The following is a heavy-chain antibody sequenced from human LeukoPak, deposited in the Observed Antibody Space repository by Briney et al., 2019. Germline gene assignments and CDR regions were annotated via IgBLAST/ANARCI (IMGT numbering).Heavy chain of an antibody. CDR3: AKLTVTYYFDY. CDR1: GFTFSSYG. D-gene: IGHD4-17*01. J-gene: IGHJ4*02. CDR2: IWYDGSNK. Sequence: GGSLRLSCAASGFTFSSYGMHWVRQAPGKGLEWVAVIWYDGSNKYYADSVKGRFTISRDNSKNTLYLQMNSLRAEDTAVYYCAKLTVTYYFDYWGQGTLVTVSS. V-gene: IGHV3-33*06.